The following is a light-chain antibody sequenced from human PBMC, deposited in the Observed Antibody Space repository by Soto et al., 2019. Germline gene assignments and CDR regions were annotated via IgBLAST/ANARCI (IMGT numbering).Light chain of an antibody. Sequence: DIHMTQSPSSLSASLGDRVTITSQASQDISNYLNWFQQKPGESPRLLIYGASTLHDGVPSRFSGSGSGTDFTLTISGLQPEDFATYHCQQTYSDISFGGGTKVDIK. J-gene: IGKJ4*01. V-gene: IGKV1-39*01. CDR1: QDISNY. CDR3: QQTYSDIS. CDR2: GAS.